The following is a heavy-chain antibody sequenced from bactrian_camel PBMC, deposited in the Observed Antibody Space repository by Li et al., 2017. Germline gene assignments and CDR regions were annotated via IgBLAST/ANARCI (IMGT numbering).Heavy chain of an antibody. CDR3: ASSTYYTDYGIPCGAFGN. Sequence: QLVESGGGSVQVGGSLRLSCVASVDTIGRYCMGWFRQIPDKEREEVASLDTDGSTSYAESVKGRFTISKAQGTLYLQMNSLKPEDTAMYYCASSTYYTDYGIPCGAFGNWGQGTQVTVS. CDR1: VDTIGRYC. CDR2: LDTDGST. V-gene: IGHV3S55*01. J-gene: IGHJ6*01. D-gene: IGHD4*01.